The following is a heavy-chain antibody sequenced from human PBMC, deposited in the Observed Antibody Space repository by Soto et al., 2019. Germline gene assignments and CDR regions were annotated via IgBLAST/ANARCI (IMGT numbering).Heavy chain of an antibody. D-gene: IGHD6-6*01. CDR3: ARDKVMYSNWSGFDY. CDR1: GGTFSSYA. Sequence: SVKVSCKASGGTFSSYAISWVRQAPGQGLEWMGGIIPIFGTANYAQKFQGRVTITADESTSTAYMELSSLRSEDTAVYYCARDKVMYSNWSGFDYWGQGTLVTVSS. CDR2: IIPIFGTA. J-gene: IGHJ4*02. V-gene: IGHV1-69*13.